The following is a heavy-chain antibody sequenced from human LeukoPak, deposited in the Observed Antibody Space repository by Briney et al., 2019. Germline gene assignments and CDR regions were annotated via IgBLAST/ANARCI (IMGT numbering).Heavy chain of an antibody. J-gene: IGHJ3*02. D-gene: IGHD3-3*01. CDR1: GYTLTELS. CDR2: FDPEDGET. V-gene: IGHV1-24*01. Sequence: ASVKVSCKVSGYTLTELSMHWVRQAPGKGLEWMGGFDPEDGETIYAQKFQGRVTMTEDTSTDTVYMELSSLRSEDTAVYYCATDWSTIFGVADRDDAFDIWGQGTMVTVSS. CDR3: ATDWSTIFGVADRDDAFDI.